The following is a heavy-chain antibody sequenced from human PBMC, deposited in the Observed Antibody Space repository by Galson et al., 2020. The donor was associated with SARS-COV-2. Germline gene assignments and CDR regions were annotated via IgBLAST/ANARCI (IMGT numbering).Heavy chain of an antibody. J-gene: IGHJ6*03. Sequence: SETLSLTCTVSGGSISSRSYYWGWIRQPPVKGLEWIGSLYYSGSTYYNTSLKSRVTISVDTSKNQFSLRLISVTAADTAVYYCARLNKDPYYYDCMGVWGKGTTVTFS. CDR2: LYYSGST. D-gene: IGHD2-15*01. CDR3: ARLNKDPYYYDCMGV. CDR1: GGSISSRSYY. V-gene: IGHV4-39*01.